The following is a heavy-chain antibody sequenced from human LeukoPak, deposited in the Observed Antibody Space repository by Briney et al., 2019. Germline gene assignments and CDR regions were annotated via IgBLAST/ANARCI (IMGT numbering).Heavy chain of an antibody. CDR3: AREVSSAWGDWYFDL. CDR1: GGTFSSYA. V-gene: IGHV1-18*01. CDR2: FSVYNGNT. D-gene: IGHD6-19*01. Sequence: ASVKVSCKASGGTFSSYAISWVRQAPGQGLEWLGWFSVYNGNTNYAQKFQGRVTMTTDTITNTGYMELKSLTSDDTAVYFCAREVSSAWGDWYFDLWGRGTLVTVSS. J-gene: IGHJ2*01.